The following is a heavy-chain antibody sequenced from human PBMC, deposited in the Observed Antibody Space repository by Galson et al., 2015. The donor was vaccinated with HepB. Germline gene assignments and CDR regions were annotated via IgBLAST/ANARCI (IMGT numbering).Heavy chain of an antibody. CDR2: ISASAGST. V-gene: IGHV3-23*01. Sequence: SLRLSCAASGFTFSNYAINWVRQAPGKGLEWVSGISASAGSTWYADSVKGRVTITRDESKNTVSLHMDSLRAEDTAIYYCARYCRSSSCYTRRIVGATYFGMDVWGRGTTVTVSS. CDR1: GFTFSNYA. J-gene: IGHJ6*02. D-gene: IGHD2-2*01. CDR3: ARYCRSSSCYTRRIVGATYFGMDV.